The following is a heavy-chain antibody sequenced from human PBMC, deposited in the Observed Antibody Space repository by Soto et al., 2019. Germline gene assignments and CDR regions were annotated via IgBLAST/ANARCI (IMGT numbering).Heavy chain of an antibody. Sequence: PETLSLTCSVSGGSMSEYFWSWIRQSPGKGLEWIGDIHYLGSTDYNPSPKSRVTISVDTSKRQFSLRLTSVAAADTAVYYCARDGYDGSGRPYPAYWG. CDR2: IHYLGST. V-gene: IGHV4-59*01. CDR3: ARDGYDGSGRPYPAY. CDR1: GGSMSEYF. D-gene: IGHD3-10*01. J-gene: IGHJ4*01.